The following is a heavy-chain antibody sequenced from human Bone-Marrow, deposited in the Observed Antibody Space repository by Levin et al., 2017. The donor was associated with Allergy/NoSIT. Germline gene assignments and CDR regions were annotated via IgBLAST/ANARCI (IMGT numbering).Heavy chain of an antibody. J-gene: IGHJ4*02. Sequence: KPGGSLRLSCAASGFTFSHAWMSWVRQAPGKGLEWVGRVKSRSDGGTTDFAASVKGRFSISRDDSKNTLYLQMNSLKTEDTAVYYCTTDPRRRVLVEEGTAWAKAQNDYWGQGTLVTVAS. CDR3: TTDPRRRVLVEEGTAWAKAQNDY. V-gene: IGHV3-15*01. CDR2: VKSRSDGGTT. D-gene: IGHD2-8*02. CDR1: GFTFSHAW.